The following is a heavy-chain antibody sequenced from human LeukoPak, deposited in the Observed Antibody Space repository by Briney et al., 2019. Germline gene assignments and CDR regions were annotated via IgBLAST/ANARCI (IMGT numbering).Heavy chain of an antibody. J-gene: IGHJ5*02. CDR3: ARVVSGSGSYYSLESCWFDP. CDR1: GYTFTSYA. CDR2: INTNTGNP. Sequence: ASVKVSCKASGYTFTSYAMNWVRQAPGQGLEWMGWINTNTGNPTYAQGFTGRFVFSLDTSVSTAYLQISSLKAEDTAVYYCARVVSGSGSYYSLESCWFDPWGQGTLVTVSS. V-gene: IGHV7-4-1*02. D-gene: IGHD3-10*01.